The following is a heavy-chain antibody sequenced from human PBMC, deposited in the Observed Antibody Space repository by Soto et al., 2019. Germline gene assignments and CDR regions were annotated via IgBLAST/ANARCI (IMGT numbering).Heavy chain of an antibody. Sequence: QVQLVQSGAEVRKPGSSVKVTCKVSGGTFSSYAISWVRQAPGQGLEWMGGIFPIFDTTNYSQKFQGRVTITADESTSTAYMELSSLRSEDTAVYYCATDNEGGLHLGELSPSGMDVW. CDR1: GGTFSSYA. CDR3: ATDNEGGLHLGELSPSGMDV. J-gene: IGHJ6*01. V-gene: IGHV1-69*01. CDR2: IFPIFDTT. D-gene: IGHD3-16*02.